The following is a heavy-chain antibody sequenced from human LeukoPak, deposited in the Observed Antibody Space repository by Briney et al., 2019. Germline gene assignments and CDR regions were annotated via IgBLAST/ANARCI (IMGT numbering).Heavy chain of an antibody. CDR3: ARGLLWFGESLTYFDY. Sequence: PGGSLRLSCAASGFTFSDYYMNWIRQAPGKGLEWVSYISSSSSYTNYADSVKGRFTISRDNSKNTLYLQMNSLRAEDTAVYYCARGLLWFGESLTYFDYWGQGTLVTVSS. J-gene: IGHJ4*02. V-gene: IGHV3-11*06. CDR2: ISSSSSYT. CDR1: GFTFSDYY. D-gene: IGHD3-10*01.